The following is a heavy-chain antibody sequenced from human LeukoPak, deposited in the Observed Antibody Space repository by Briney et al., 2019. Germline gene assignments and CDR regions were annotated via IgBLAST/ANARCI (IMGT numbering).Heavy chain of an antibody. D-gene: IGHD3-10*01. J-gene: IGHJ4*02. CDR3: ASYYYGSGSLDY. V-gene: IGHV4-59*11. CDR1: GGSISSHY. Sequence: SETLSLTCTVSGGSISSHYWSWIRQPPGKGREWIGYIYDSGSTNYNPSLKSRVTISVDTSKNQFSLKLSSVTAADTAVYYCASYYYGSGSLDYWGQGTLVTVSS. CDR2: IYDSGST.